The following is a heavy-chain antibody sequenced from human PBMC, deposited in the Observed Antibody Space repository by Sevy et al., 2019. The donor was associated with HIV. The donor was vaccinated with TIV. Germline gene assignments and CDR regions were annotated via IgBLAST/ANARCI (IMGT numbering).Heavy chain of an antibody. D-gene: IGHD3-22*01. CDR2: ISSRGDII. V-gene: IGHV3-48*02. Sequence: GGSLRLSCAASGFTFSSYSTNWVRQAPGKGLEWVSYISSRGDIIYYADSVKGRFTISRDNAKNSLFLQMNSLRDEDTAVYYCATEGRDSSGYYILYYYWGQGTLVTVSS. J-gene: IGHJ4*02. CDR3: ATEGRDSSGYYILYYY. CDR1: GFTFSSYS.